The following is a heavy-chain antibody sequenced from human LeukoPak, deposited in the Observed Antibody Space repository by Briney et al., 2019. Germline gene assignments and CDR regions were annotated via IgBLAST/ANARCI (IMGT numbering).Heavy chain of an antibody. CDR3: ARAGIYGAFGY. D-gene: IGHD1-26*01. V-gene: IGHV4-59*01. CDR2: ISYSGST. J-gene: IGHJ4*02. Sequence: SETLSLTCTVSGGSINSYYWSWIRQPPGKGLEWIGYISYSGSTNYNPSLKSRVTISVDTSKNQFSLKMSSVTAADTAVYYCARAGIYGAFGYWGQGTLVTVSS. CDR1: GGSINSYY.